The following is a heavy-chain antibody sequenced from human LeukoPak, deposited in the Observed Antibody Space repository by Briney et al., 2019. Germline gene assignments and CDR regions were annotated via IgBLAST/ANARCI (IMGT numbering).Heavy chain of an antibody. CDR3: ARGPHRITMIVVVIGQHAFDI. CDR2: INHSGST. Sequence: SETLSLTCAVYGGSFSGYYWSWIRQPPGKGLEWIGEINHSGSTNYNPSLKSRVTISVDTSKNQFSLKLSSVTAADTAVYYCARGPHRITMIVVVIGQHAFDIWGQGTMVTVSS. D-gene: IGHD3-22*01. V-gene: IGHV4-34*01. CDR1: GGSFSGYY. J-gene: IGHJ3*02.